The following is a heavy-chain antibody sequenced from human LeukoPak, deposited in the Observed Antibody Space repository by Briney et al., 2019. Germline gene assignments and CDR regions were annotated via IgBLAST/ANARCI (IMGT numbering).Heavy chain of an antibody. D-gene: IGHD3-22*01. J-gene: IGHJ5*02. CDR3: ARGLYYDSRRGGNWFDP. CDR1: GGSISSYY. Sequence: PSETPSLTCTVSGGSISSYYWSWIRQPAGKGLEWIGRIYTSGSTNYNPSLKSRVTISVDTSKNQFSLKLSSVTAADTAVYYCARGLYYDSRRGGNWFDPWGQGTLVTVSS. CDR2: IYTSGST. V-gene: IGHV4-4*07.